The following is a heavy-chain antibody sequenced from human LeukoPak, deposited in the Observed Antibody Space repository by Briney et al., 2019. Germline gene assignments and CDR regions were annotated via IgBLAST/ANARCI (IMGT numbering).Heavy chain of an antibody. CDR3: ARKHLESSSWYLPFDY. J-gene: IGHJ4*02. CDR2: IDQSGGRN. V-gene: IGHV3-7*05. Sequence: GGSLRLSCAASGFTFSRFWMNWVRQAPGRGLEWVANIDQSGGRNNYVDSVKGRFTISRDNSKNSLYLQMNSLRTEDTALYYCARKHLESSSWYLPFDYWGQGTLVTVSS. CDR1: GFTFSRFW. D-gene: IGHD6-13*01.